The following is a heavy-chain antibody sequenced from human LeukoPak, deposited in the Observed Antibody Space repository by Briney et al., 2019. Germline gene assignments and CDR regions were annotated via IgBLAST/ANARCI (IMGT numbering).Heavy chain of an antibody. V-gene: IGHV1-69*02. Sequence: GASVKVSCKASGGTFSSYTISWVRQAPGQGLEWMGRIIPILGIANYAQKFQGRVTMTTDTSTSTAYMELRSLRSDDTAVYYCARVQDYYHYMDVWGKGTTVTVSS. J-gene: IGHJ6*03. CDR2: IIPILGIA. CDR1: GGTFSSYT. CDR3: ARVQDYYHYMDV.